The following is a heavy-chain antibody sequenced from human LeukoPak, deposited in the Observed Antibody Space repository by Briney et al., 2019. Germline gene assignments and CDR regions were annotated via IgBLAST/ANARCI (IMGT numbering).Heavy chain of an antibody. V-gene: IGHV1-18*01. J-gene: IGHJ3*02. CDR1: GYTFTSYG. CDR3: ARGLTSNNLHGWFGELSPNPFDI. D-gene: IGHD3-10*01. Sequence: ASVKVSCKASGYTFTSYGISWVRQAPGQGLEWMGWISAYNGNTNYAQKLQGRVTITTDTSTSTAYMELRSLRSDDTAVYYCARGLTSNNLHGWFGELSPNPFDIWGQGTMVTVSS. CDR2: ISAYNGNT.